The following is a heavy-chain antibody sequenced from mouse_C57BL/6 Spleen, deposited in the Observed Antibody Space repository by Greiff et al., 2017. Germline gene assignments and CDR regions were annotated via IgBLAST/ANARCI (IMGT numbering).Heavy chain of an antibody. CDR3: AIAYDYDAGAWFAY. CDR1: GFNIKNTY. V-gene: IGHV14-3*01. J-gene: IGHJ3*01. D-gene: IGHD2-4*01. Sequence: VQLQQSVAELVRPGASVKLSCTASGFNIKNTYMHWVKQRPEQGLEWIGRIDPANGNPKYAPKFQGKATITADTSSNTAYLQLSSLTSEDTAIYYCAIAYDYDAGAWFAYWGQGTLVTVSA. CDR2: IDPANGNP.